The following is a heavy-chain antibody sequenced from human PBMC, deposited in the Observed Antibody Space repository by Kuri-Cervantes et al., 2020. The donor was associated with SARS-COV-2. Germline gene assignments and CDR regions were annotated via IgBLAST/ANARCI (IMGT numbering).Heavy chain of an antibody. J-gene: IGHJ4*02. Sequence: GESLKISCKGSGYSFTSYWIGWVRQASGKGLEWVGRVRGKANNYATAYAASVKGRFTISRDDSKNMAYLQMHSLKTEDTAVYYCTTLIDYWGQGALVTVSS. V-gene: IGHV3-73*01. CDR2: VRGKANNYAT. CDR3: TTLIDY. CDR1: GYSFTSYW.